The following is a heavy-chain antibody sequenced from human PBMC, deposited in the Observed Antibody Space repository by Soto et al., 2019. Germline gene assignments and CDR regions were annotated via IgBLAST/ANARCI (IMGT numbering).Heavy chain of an antibody. CDR2: ISGSGDST. Sequence: PGGSPRLSCAASGFTFSTYAMSWVRQAPGKGLEWVSAISGSGDSTYSADSVRGRFTISRDNSINTLYLQMNNLGNEDTAVYYCAHPRGYGVFDAYDIWGQGTMVTVSS. J-gene: IGHJ3*02. V-gene: IGHV3-23*01. CDR3: AHPRGYGVFDAYDI. CDR1: GFTFSTYA. D-gene: IGHD4-17*01.